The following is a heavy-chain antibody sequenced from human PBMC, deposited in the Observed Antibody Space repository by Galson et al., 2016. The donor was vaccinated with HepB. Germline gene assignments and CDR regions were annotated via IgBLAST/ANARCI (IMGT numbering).Heavy chain of an antibody. CDR1: GLMYTHSA. Sequence: SLRLSCAVSGLMYTHSAMNWVRQAPGKGLEWVSIIDDSGDHIYYAESVKGRFTISRDKATNTLYLQMNSLRAEDTALYYCARDRGYRALDLWGQGTTVTVSS. V-gene: IGHV3-23*01. CDR2: IDDSGDHI. D-gene: IGHD3-10*01. J-gene: IGHJ3*01. CDR3: ARDRGYRALDL.